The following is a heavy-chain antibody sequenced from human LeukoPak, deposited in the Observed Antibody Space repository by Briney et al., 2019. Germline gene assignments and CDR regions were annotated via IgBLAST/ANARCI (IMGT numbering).Heavy chain of an antibody. Sequence: PSETLSLTCTVSGGSISSSSYYWGWIRQPPGKGLEWIGSIYYSGSTYYNPSLKSRVTISVDTSKNQFSLKLSSVTAADTAVYYCARHTREDAFDIWGQGTMVTVSS. CDR1: GGSISSSSYY. CDR3: ARHTREDAFDI. J-gene: IGHJ3*02. V-gene: IGHV4-39*01. CDR2: IYYSGST. D-gene: IGHD1-26*01.